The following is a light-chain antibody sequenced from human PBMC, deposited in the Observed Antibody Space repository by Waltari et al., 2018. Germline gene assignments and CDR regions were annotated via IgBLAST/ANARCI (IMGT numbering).Light chain of an antibody. V-gene: IGLV2-14*03. CDR3: SSYTTTSAII. CDR2: DVS. J-gene: IGLJ2*01. Sequence: YQQSPDKPPKLILFDVSRLPSGVSNRVSGSKSGNTASLTISVLQAEDEADYYCSSYTTTSAIIFGGGTTLTVL.